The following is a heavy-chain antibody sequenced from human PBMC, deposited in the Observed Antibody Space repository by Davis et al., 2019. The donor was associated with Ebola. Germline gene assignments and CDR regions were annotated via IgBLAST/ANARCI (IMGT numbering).Heavy chain of an antibody. Sequence: SVKVSCKASGCTFSSYAISWVRQAPGQGLEWMGRIIPILGIANYAQKFQGRVTITADKSTSTAYMELSSLRSEDTAVYYCASSRDGYNSRFDYWGQGTLVTVSS. J-gene: IGHJ4*02. CDR1: GCTFSSYA. V-gene: IGHV1-69*04. CDR2: IIPILGIA. CDR3: ASSRDGYNSRFDY. D-gene: IGHD5-24*01.